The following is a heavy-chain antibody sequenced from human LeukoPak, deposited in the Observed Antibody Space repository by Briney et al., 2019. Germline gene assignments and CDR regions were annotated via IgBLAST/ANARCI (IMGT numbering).Heavy chain of an antibody. Sequence: PSETLSLTCAVYGGSFSGYYWSWIRQPPGKGLEWIGEINHSGSTNYNPSLKSRVTMSVDTSKNQFSLKLSSVTAADTAVYYCARDLRAYGDYGTRFDPWGQGTLVTVSS. CDR3: ARDLRAYGDYGTRFDP. CDR2: INHSGST. J-gene: IGHJ5*02. V-gene: IGHV4-34*01. CDR1: GGSFSGYY. D-gene: IGHD4-17*01.